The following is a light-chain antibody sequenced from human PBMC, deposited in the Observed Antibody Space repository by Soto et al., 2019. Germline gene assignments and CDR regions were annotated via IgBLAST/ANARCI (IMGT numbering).Light chain of an antibody. J-gene: IGKJ5*01. CDR3: QQYALPPMS. V-gene: IGKV1-5*03. Sequence: DIQMTQSPSTLSASVGDSVTITCRASQNINSWLAWYQQNPGKSPKLLISGASTLNSGVQSRFTGSGSGTEFTLTISSLQPDDSATYFCQQYALPPMSFGQGTRLEIK. CDR2: GAS. CDR1: QNINSW.